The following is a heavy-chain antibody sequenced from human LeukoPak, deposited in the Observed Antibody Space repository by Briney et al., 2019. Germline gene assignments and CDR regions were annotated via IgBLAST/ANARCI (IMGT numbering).Heavy chain of an antibody. J-gene: IGHJ3*02. CDR1: GGSFSGYY. CDR2: INHSGST. D-gene: IGHD6-19*01. Sequence: SETLSLTCAVYGGSFSGYYWSWIRQPPGKGLEWIGEINHSGSTNYNPSLKSRVTLSVDTSKNQFSLKLSSVTAADTAVYYCARVIGWYVFGGDAFDNWGQGTMVTVSS. V-gene: IGHV4-34*01. CDR3: ARVIGWYVFGGDAFDN.